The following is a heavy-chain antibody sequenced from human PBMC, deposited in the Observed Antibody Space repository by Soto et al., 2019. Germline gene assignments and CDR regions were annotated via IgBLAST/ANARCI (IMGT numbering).Heavy chain of an antibody. V-gene: IGHV3-73*01. J-gene: IGHJ4*02. CDR3: TSEEGYSGFDY. CDR2: IGGEADSYAT. Sequence: EVQLVESGGGLVQPGGSLKLSCAASGFAFSDSDINWVRQASGKGLEWVGRIGGEADSYATAYGASVRGKFTISRDDSKNMAYLQMNSLKSEDTAVYYCTSEEGYSGFDYWGQGTLVAVSS. CDR1: GFAFSDSD. D-gene: IGHD5-12*01.